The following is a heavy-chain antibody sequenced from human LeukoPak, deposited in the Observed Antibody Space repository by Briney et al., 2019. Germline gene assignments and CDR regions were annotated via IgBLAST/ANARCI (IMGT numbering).Heavy chain of an antibody. CDR1: GYTFTGYY. CDR2: INPNSGGT. D-gene: IGHD3/OR15-3a*01. CDR3: ARVPPGLSYFDY. J-gene: IGHJ4*02. V-gene: IGHV1-2*02. Sequence: EASVKVSCKASGYTFTGYYMHWVRQAPGQGLEWMGWINPNSGGTNYAQKFQGRVTMTRDTSISTAYMELSRLRSDDTAVYYCARVPPGLSYFDYWGQGTLVTVSS.